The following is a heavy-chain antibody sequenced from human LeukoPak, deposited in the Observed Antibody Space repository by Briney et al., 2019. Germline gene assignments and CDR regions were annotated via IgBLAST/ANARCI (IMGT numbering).Heavy chain of an antibody. J-gene: IGHJ3*02. CDR2: FDPEDGET. D-gene: IGHD3-22*01. V-gene: IGHV1-24*01. CDR3: AAVKTYYYDTSGYYFPLNAFDI. CDR1: GYTFTGYY. Sequence: ASVKVSCKASGYTFTGYYMHWVRQAPGKGLEWMGGFDPEDGETIYAQKFQGRVTMTEDTSTDTAYMELSSLRSEDTAVYYCAAVKTYYYDTSGYYFPLNAFDIWGQGTMVTVSS.